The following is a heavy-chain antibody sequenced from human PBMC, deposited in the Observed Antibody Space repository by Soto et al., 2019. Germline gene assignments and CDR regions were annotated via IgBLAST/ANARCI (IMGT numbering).Heavy chain of an antibody. V-gene: IGHV3-23*01. CDR3: AKDLHPLGYCSGGSCYHGYFQH. CDR1: GXTFSSYS. Sequence: GSLRLSCAASGXTFSSYSMSWVRRDPGKGLEWVSAISGSGGSTYYADSVKGLFTISIDNYKNTLYLQMKSLRAEDTAVYYCAKDLHPLGYCSGGSCYHGYFQHWGQGTLVTVSS. D-gene: IGHD2-15*01. J-gene: IGHJ1*01. CDR2: ISGSGGST.